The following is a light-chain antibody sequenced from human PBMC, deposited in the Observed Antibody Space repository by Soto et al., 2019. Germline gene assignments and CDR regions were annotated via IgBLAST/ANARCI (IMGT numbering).Light chain of an antibody. Sequence: QSALTQPASVSGSPGQSIAISCTGTSSDIGAYNYVSWYQQYPGKAPKLMIYDVSNRPSGVSDRFSGSKSGNMASLTISGLQAEDEAEYYCSSFTSSSTYVFGTATKVTVL. CDR1: SSDIGAYNY. CDR3: SSFTSSSTYV. J-gene: IGLJ1*01. V-gene: IGLV2-14*01. CDR2: DVS.